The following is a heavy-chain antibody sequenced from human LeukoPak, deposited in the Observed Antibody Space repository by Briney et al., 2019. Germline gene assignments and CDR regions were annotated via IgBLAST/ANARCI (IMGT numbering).Heavy chain of an antibody. V-gene: IGHV3-74*01. CDR2: INSDGSWT. J-gene: IGHJ4*02. CDR3: AKDSGWFRFDY. D-gene: IGHD6-13*01. Sequence: GGSLRLSCAASGNYWMHWVRQAPGKGLVWVSHINSDGSWTSYADSVKGRFTISKDNAKNSLYLQMNSLRAEDTAVYYCAKDSGWFRFDYWGQGTLVTVSS. CDR1: GNYW.